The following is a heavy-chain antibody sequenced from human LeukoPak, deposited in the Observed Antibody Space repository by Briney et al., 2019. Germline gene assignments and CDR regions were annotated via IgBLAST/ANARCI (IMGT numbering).Heavy chain of an antibody. D-gene: IGHD6-19*01. V-gene: IGHV4-59*08. CDR3: ARRGTSGWNFDY. Sequence: SPTLSLTCTVSGGSISSFHWSWIRQPPGKGLECLVYIYYSGSTNYNPSLKSRVTMSADTSKNQFSLNLSSVTAADTAVYYCARRGTSGWNFDYWGQGTLVTVSS. J-gene: IGHJ4*02. CDR1: GGSISSFH. CDR2: IYYSGST.